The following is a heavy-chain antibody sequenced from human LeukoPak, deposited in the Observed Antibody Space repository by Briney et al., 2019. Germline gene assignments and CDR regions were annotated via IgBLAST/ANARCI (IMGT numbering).Heavy chain of an antibody. J-gene: IGHJ4*02. V-gene: IGHV3-23*01. Sequence: GGSLRLSCAASGFTFSSYAMNWVRQAPGKGLEWVSSISGSGAGTNYADSVKGRFTISRDNSKSTLFLQMNSLRAEDTAVYYCAEYGNKRDNNFNFDYWGQGTLVTVSS. CDR3: AEYGNKRDNNFNFDY. D-gene: IGHD5-24*01. CDR1: GFTFSSYA. CDR2: ISGSGAGT.